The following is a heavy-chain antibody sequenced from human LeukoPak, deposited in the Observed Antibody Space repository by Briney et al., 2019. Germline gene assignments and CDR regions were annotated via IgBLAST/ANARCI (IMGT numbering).Heavy chain of an antibody. V-gene: IGHV1-69*05. Sequence: SVKVSCKASGGTFSSYAISWVRQAPGQGLERMGGIIPIFGTANYAQKFQGRVTITTDESTSTAYMELSSLRSEDTAVYYCARVGDTTIRKALGYAFDIWGQGTMVTVSS. CDR3: ARVGDTTIRKALGYAFDI. CDR2: IIPIFGTA. D-gene: IGHD3-16*01. CDR1: GGTFSSYA. J-gene: IGHJ3*02.